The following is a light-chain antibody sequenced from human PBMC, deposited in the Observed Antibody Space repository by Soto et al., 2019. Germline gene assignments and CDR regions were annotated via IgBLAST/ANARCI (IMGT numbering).Light chain of an antibody. Sequence: EIVMTQSAATLSVSPGERATLSCRASQSVSSNLAWYLQKPDHAPSLLIYGSSTRAAVIPTRFSGSESGTEFTLTISSMQSEDFAVYYCQQYNNWPLTFGGGTKVEIK. J-gene: IGKJ4*01. CDR2: GSS. CDR1: QSVSSN. CDR3: QQYNNWPLT. V-gene: IGKV3-15*01.